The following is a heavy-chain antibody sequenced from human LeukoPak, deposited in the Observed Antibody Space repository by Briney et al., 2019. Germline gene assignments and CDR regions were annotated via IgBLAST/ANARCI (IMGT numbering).Heavy chain of an antibody. V-gene: IGHV3-48*01. CDR3: ARVRYSPDY. CDR1: GFTFSSYS. D-gene: IGHD6-13*01. J-gene: IGHJ4*02. Sequence: PGGSLRLSCAASGFTFSSYSMNWVRQAPGKGLEWVSYISSSSSTIYYADSVKGRFTISRDNAKNSLYLQMNSLRAEDTAVYYRARVRYSPDYWGQGTLVTVSS. CDR2: ISSSSSTI.